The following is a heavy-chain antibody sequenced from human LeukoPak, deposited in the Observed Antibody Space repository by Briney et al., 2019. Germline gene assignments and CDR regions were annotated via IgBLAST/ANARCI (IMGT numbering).Heavy chain of an antibody. Sequence: GASAKVSCKASGYTFTSYYMHWVRQAPGQGLEWMGIINPSGGSTSYAQKFQGRVTMTRDTSTSTVCMELSSLRSEDTAVYYCAREGIAAAGIHYWGQGTLVTVSS. CDR1: GYTFTSYY. CDR2: INPSGGST. CDR3: AREGIAAAGIHY. J-gene: IGHJ4*02. V-gene: IGHV1-46*01. D-gene: IGHD6-13*01.